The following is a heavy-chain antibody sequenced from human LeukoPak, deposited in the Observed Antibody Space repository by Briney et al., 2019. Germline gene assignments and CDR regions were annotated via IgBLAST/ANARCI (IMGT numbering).Heavy chain of an antibody. D-gene: IGHD6-13*01. Sequence: PSETLSLTCTVSGGSISSYYWSWIRQPAGKGLEWIGRIYTSGSTNYNPSLKSRVTMSVDTSKNQFSLKLSSVTAADTAVYYCARDWAILDSSSWSGTYYYMDVWGKGTTVTVSS. J-gene: IGHJ6*03. CDR3: ARDWAILDSSSWSGTYYYMDV. CDR2: IYTSGST. V-gene: IGHV4-4*07. CDR1: GGSISSYY.